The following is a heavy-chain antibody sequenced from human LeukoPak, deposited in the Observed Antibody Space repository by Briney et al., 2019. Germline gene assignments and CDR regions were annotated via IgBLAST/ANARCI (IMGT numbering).Heavy chain of an antibody. D-gene: IGHD1-7*01. V-gene: IGHV3-74*01. CDR3: TRGTSMDV. J-gene: IGHJ6*02. Sequence: PGGSLRLSCAASGFTFGTYWMYWVRQGPGKGLAWVSRINSDGSTTGYADSVKGRFTISRDNAKNTLYLQMNSLRAEDTAVYYCTRGTSMDVWGQGTTVTVSS. CDR2: INSDGSTT. CDR1: GFTFGTYW.